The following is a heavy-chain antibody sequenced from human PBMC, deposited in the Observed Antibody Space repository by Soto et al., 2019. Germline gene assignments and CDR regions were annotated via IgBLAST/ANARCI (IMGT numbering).Heavy chain of an antibody. D-gene: IGHD3-10*01. J-gene: IGHJ3*02. CDR1: GGSISSYC. Sequence: QVQLQESGPGLVKPSETLSLTCTVSGGSISSYCWSWIRQPPGKGLEWIGYIYYSGSTNYNPSLKSRVTISVDTSKNQFSLKLSSVTAADTAVYYCARRYGGAFDIWGQGTMVTVSS. CDR3: ARRYGGAFDI. CDR2: IYYSGST. V-gene: IGHV4-59*08.